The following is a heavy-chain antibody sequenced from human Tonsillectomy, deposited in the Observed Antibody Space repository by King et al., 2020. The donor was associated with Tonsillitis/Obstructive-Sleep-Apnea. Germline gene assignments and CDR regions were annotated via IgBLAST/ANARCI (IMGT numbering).Heavy chain of an antibody. Sequence: QLVQSGAEVKKPGESLRISCKVSGYSFTTFWISWVRQMPGKGLEWMGRIDPSDSYINYSPSFQGHVTISVDKSISTAYLQWSSLKASDTAIYYCLWGSISNNWFDPWGQGTLVTVSS. J-gene: IGHJ5*02. CDR1: GYSFTTFW. V-gene: IGHV5-10-1*01. CDR3: LWGSISNNWFDP. CDR2: IDPSDSYI. D-gene: IGHD3-16*01.